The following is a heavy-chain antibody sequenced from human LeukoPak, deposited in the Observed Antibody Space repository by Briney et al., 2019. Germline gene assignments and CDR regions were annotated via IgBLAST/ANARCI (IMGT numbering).Heavy chain of an antibody. D-gene: IGHD4-17*01. J-gene: IGHJ4*02. CDR2: INHSGST. CDR1: GGSFSGYY. CDR3: ARRSGDYGDYADYFDY. Sequence: SETLSLTCAVYGGSFSGYYWSWIRQPPGKGLEWIGGINHSGSTNYNPSLKSRVTISVDTSKNQFSLKLSSVTAADTAVYYCARRSGDYGDYADYFDYWGQGTLVTVSS. V-gene: IGHV4-34*01.